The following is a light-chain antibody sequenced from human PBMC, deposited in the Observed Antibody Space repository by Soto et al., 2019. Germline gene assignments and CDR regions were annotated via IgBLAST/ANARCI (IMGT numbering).Light chain of an antibody. CDR2: EVT. CDR1: SSDVGGYND. V-gene: IGLV2-8*01. CDR3: NSYAASGNLWV. J-gene: IGLJ3*02. Sequence: QSALTQPPSASGSPGQSVTISCTGTSSDVGGYNDVSWYQQHPGKAPKLMIYEVTQRPSGVPNRFSGSKSGNTASLTVSGLQAEDEADYYCNSYAASGNLWVFGGGTKLTVL.